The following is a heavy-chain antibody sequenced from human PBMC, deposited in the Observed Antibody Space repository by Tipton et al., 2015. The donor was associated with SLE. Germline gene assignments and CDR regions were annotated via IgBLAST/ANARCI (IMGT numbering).Heavy chain of an antibody. CDR1: GGSFSGYY. CDR2: INHSGST. D-gene: IGHD4-11*01. CDR3: ARALSYSNYWRY. J-gene: IGHJ4*02. Sequence: TLSLTCAVYGGSFSGYYWSWIRQPPGKGLEWIGEINHSGSTNYNPSLKSRVTISVDTSKNQFSLKLSSVTAADTAVYYCARALSYSNYWRYWGQGTLVTVSS. V-gene: IGHV4-34*01.